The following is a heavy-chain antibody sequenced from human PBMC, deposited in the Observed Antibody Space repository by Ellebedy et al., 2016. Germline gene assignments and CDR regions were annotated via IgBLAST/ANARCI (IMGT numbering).Heavy chain of an antibody. Sequence: GESLKISXAASGFTFSSYGMHWVRQAPGKGLEWVAVISYDGSNKYYADSVKGRFTISRDNSKNTLYLQMNSLRAEDTAVYYCAKGDYSYGYGGGWFDPWGQGTLVTVSS. CDR3: AKGDYSYGYGGGWFDP. CDR2: ISYDGSNK. D-gene: IGHD5-18*01. CDR1: GFTFSSYG. J-gene: IGHJ5*02. V-gene: IGHV3-30*18.